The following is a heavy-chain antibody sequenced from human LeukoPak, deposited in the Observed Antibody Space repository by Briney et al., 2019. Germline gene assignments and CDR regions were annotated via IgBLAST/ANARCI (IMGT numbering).Heavy chain of an antibody. CDR1: GFTVSSNY. V-gene: IGHV3-66*01. CDR3: ARRGYYDSDGLDY. D-gene: IGHD3-22*01. Sequence: PGGSLRLSCAASGFTVSSNYMSWVRQAPGKGLEWVSVIYSGGYTFYADSVKGRFTISRDNSKNTLFLQMNSLRAEDTAVYYCARRGYYDSDGLDYWGQGTLVTVSS. CDR2: IYSGGYT. J-gene: IGHJ4*02.